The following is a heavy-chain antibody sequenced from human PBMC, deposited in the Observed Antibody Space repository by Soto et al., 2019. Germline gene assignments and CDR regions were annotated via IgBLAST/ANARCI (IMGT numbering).Heavy chain of an antibody. CDR3: AREPRYCRGGSCSITGDAYDI. Sequence: EVQLVESGGGLVQPGGSLRLSCTASGFIVSDTYVNWVRQAPGKGLEWVSVISNRGDTHYADSVRGRFSISRDISDNTLHLQMNNLRVEDTAVYYCAREPRYCRGGSCSITGDAYDIWGQGTRVTVSS. V-gene: IGHV3-66*01. D-gene: IGHD2-15*01. CDR2: ISNRGDT. CDR1: GFIVSDTY. J-gene: IGHJ3*02.